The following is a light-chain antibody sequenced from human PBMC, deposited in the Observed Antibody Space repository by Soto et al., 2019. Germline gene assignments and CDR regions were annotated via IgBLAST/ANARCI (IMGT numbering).Light chain of an antibody. CDR1: NRDVGSYNL. V-gene: IGLV2-14*01. CDR3: SSYTNTSTLV. J-gene: IGLJ3*02. Sequence: QSVLTQPASVSGSPGQSITIACTGTNRDVGSYNLVSWYQQRPGEAPKLIISEVRNRPSGISYRFTGSKSGNTASLTISGVQGGDEAEYYCSSYTNTSTLVFGGGTKLTVL. CDR2: EVR.